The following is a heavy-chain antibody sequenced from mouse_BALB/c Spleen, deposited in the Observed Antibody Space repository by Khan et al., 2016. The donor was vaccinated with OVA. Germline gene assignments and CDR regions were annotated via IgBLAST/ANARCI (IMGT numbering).Heavy chain of an antibody. CDR3: ARAYYRFDGYYAMDY. V-gene: IGHV2-6-4*01. CDR2: IWGGGGT. Sequence: QVQLKESGPGLVAPSQSLSITCTVSGFSLSRYNIHWVRQPPGKGLEWLGVIWGGGGTDYNSTLKSRLSIRKDNSKSQVLLKMNSLQTDDTAIYYCARAYYRFDGYYAMDYWDQGTSVTVSS. J-gene: IGHJ4*01. D-gene: IGHD2-14*01. CDR1: GFSLSRYN.